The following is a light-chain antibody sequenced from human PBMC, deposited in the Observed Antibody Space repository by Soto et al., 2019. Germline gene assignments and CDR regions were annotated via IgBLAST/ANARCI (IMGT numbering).Light chain of an antibody. CDR2: GAS. CDR1: QSVSSSY. CDR3: HQYGSSPAT. J-gene: IGKJ1*01. V-gene: IGKV3-20*01. Sequence: EIVLTQSPGTLSLSPGERATLSCRASQSVSSSYLAWYQQKPGQAPRLLISGASRRATGTPDRFSGSGSGTDFTLTISRLEPEDFAVYYCHQYGSSPATFGQGTKVDI.